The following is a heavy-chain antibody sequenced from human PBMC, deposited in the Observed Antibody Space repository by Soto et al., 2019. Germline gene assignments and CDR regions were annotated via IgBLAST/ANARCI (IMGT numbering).Heavy chain of an antibody. CDR1: GDSVSSNSAA. CDR2: TYYRSKWYN. CDR3: AREGPRASTGCDY. V-gene: IGHV6-1*01. J-gene: IGHJ4*02. Sequence: QVQLQQSGPGLVKPSQTLSLTCGISGDSVSSNSAAWNWIRQSPSRGLEWLGRTYYRSKWYNDYTTSVKSRMTINADTSKNQFSLKLNSVTPEDTAIYYCAREGPRASTGCDYWGQGTLVTVSS. D-gene: IGHD2-8*02.